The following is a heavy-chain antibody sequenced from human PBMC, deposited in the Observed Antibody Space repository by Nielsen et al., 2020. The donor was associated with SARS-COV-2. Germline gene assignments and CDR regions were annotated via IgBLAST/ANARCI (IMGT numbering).Heavy chain of an antibody. Sequence: GESLKISCAASGFTFTSHWMSWVRQAPGKGLEWVANIKPDGSEKYYVDSVRGRFTISRDNAKNSVYLQMNSLRAEDTAVYHCARDEVEMATTPGFDSWGQGTLVTVSS. J-gene: IGHJ4*02. D-gene: IGHD5-24*01. V-gene: IGHV3-7*01. CDR2: IKPDGSEK. CDR1: GFTFTSHW. CDR3: ARDEVEMATTPGFDS.